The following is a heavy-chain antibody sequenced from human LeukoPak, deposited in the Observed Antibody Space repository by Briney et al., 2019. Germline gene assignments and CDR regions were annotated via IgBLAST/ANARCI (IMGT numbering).Heavy chain of an antibody. J-gene: IGHJ4*02. D-gene: IGHD3-22*01. CDR1: GFTFSSHA. CDR3: AKAIDSRGYWYERGADY. V-gene: IGHV3-23*01. Sequence: GGSLRLSCAASGFTFSSHAMIWVRQAPGKGLEWVSTISGHGDTTYDADSVKGRFTISRDNSKNTMFLQMSSLRAEDTAIYYCAKAIDSRGYWYERGADYWGQGTLVTVSS. CDR2: ISGHGDTT.